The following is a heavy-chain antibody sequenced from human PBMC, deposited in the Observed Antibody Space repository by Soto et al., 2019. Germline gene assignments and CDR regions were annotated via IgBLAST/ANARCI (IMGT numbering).Heavy chain of an antibody. CDR3: ASPQDSSGWIGVDY. D-gene: IGHD6-19*01. CDR2: ISSSSSYI. V-gene: IGHV3-21*01. J-gene: IGHJ4*02. CDR1: GFTFSSYS. Sequence: GGSLRLSCAASGFTFSSYSMNWVRQAPGKGLEWVSSISSSSSYIYYADSVKGRFTISRDNAKNSLYLQMNSLRAEDTAVYYCASPQDSSGWIGVDYWGQGTLVTVSS.